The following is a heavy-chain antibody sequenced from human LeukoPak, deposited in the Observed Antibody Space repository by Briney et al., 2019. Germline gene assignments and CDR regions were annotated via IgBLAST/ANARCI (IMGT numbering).Heavy chain of an antibody. V-gene: IGHV4-61*02. Sequence: PSETLSLTCTVSGGSISSGSYYWSWIRQPAGKGLEWIGRIYTSGSTNYNPSLKSRVTISVDTSKNQFSLKLSSVTAADTAVYYCARRRGGYSRYFDCWGQGTLVTVSS. CDR3: ARRRGGYSRYFDC. CDR1: GGSISSGSYY. J-gene: IGHJ4*02. CDR2: IYTSGST. D-gene: IGHD6-13*01.